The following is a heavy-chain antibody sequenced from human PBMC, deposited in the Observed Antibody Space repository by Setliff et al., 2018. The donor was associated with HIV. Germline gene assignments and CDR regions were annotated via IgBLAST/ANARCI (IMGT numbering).Heavy chain of an antibody. CDR1: GFTFSSYS. CDR3: ARSGRAYGSGSYYAYYYYYMDV. CDR2: IISSSSTI. D-gene: IGHD3-10*01. V-gene: IGHV3-48*01. J-gene: IGHJ6*03. Sequence: PGESLKISCAASGFTFSSYSMNWVRQAPGKGLEWVSYIISSSSTIYYADSVKGRFTISRDNAKNSLYLQMNSLRAEDTAVYYCARSGRAYGSGSYYAYYYYYMDVWGKGTTVTVSS.